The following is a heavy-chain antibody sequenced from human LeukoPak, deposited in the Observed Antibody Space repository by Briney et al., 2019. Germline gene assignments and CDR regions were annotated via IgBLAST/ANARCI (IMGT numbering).Heavy chain of an antibody. CDR2: INPNSGGT. V-gene: IGHV1-2*02. D-gene: IGHD3-22*01. CDR3: ASSRAYFYDTSGPDAFDI. J-gene: IGHJ3*02. CDR1: GYTFTGYY. Sequence: ASVKVSCKASGYTFTGYYMHWVRQAPGLGLEWMGWINPNSGGTSYAQKFQGRVTMTRDTSITTAYMELSRLRSDDTAVYYCASSRAYFYDTSGPDAFDIWGQGTMVTVSS.